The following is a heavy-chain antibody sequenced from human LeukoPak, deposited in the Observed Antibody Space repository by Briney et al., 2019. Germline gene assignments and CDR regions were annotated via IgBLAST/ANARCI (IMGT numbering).Heavy chain of an antibody. CDR1: GYTFTGYY. D-gene: IGHD5-18*01. V-gene: IGHV1-2*02. CDR3: ARVRGGLWIQPFRGDLDY. Sequence: GASAKVSCKASGYTFTGYYMHWVRQAPGQGLEWMGWINPNSGGTNYAQKFQGRVTMTRDTSISTAYMELSRLRSDDTAVYYCARVRGGLWIQPFRGDLDYWGQGTLVTVSS. CDR2: INPNSGGT. J-gene: IGHJ4*02.